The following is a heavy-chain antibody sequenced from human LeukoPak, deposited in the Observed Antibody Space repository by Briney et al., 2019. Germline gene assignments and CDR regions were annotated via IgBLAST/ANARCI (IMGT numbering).Heavy chain of an antibody. V-gene: IGHV1-2*02. D-gene: IGHD3-3*01. CDR3: ARGTSYDFWSGYYPKYYFDY. CDR1: RYTFTGYY. J-gene: IGHJ4*02. CDR2: INPNSGGT. Sequence: ASEKVSCKASRYTFTGYYMHWVRQAPGQGLEWMGWINPNSGGTNYAQKFQGRVTMTRDTSISTAYMELSRLRSEDTAVYYCARGTSYDFWSGYYPKYYFDYWGQGTLVTVSS.